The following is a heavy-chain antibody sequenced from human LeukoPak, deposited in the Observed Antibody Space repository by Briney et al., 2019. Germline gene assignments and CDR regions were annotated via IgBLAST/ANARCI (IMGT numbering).Heavy chain of an antibody. J-gene: IGHJ5*02. CDR3: AKDLQVVTAIRAYNWFDP. Sequence: GGSLRLSCAASGFTFSSYAMHWVRQAPGKGLEWVAVISYDGSNKYYADSVKGRFTISRDNSKNTLYLQMNSLRAEDTAVYYCAKDLQVVTAIRAYNWFDPWGQGTLVTVSS. CDR1: GFTFSSYA. V-gene: IGHV3-30*04. D-gene: IGHD2-21*02. CDR2: ISYDGSNK.